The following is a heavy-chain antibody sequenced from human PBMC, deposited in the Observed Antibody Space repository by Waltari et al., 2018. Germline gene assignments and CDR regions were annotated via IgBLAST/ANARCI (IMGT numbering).Heavy chain of an antibody. Sequence: EVQRVESGGGLVKHEGSRRLSCAASGFTFCSYRMNWVRQAPGKGLEWNSSISSTGTYTHYADSVKGRFTISRDNAKNSLYLQMNSLRAEDTGVYWCATGGWGFYLDNWGQGTLVTFSS. CDR1: GFTFCSYR. CDR3: ATGGWGFYLDN. J-gene: IGHJ4*02. CDR2: ISSTGTYT. V-gene: IGHV3-21*01. D-gene: IGHD7-27*01.